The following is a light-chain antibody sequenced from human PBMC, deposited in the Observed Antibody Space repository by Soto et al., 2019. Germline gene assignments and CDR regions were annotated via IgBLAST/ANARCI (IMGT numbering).Light chain of an antibody. CDR1: QSIGGF. CDR2: DAS. J-gene: IGKJ1*01. Sequence: DIQMTQSPSTLSASVGDRVTITCRASQSIGGFLAWYQHQPGRAPKLLIYDASTLESGVPSRFSGTGSGTEFTFSITSLQPEDFGTYYCQQCYMGWTFGQGTKVDFK. CDR3: QQCYMGWT. V-gene: IGKV1-5*01.